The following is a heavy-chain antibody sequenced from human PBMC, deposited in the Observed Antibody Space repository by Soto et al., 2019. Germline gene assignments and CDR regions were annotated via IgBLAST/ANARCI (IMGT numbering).Heavy chain of an antibody. CDR3: AKQGGDYGPHHLLRYQTSYFDH. CDR1: GFTFSSYA. Sequence: GGSLRLSCAASGFTFSSYAMSWVRQAPGKGLEWVSAISGSGGSTYYADSVKGRFTISRDNSKNTVYLEMNSLRAEDTAVYYCAKQGGDYGPHHLLRYQTSYFDHWGQGTLVTVSS. D-gene: IGHD4-17*01. J-gene: IGHJ4*02. V-gene: IGHV3-23*01. CDR2: ISGSGGST.